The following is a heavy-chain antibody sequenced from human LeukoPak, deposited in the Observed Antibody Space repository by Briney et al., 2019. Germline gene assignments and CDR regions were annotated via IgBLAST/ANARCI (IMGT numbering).Heavy chain of an antibody. CDR3: AKGPGVTPMAARRGFDY. D-gene: IGHD5-24*01. V-gene: IGHV3-23*01. Sequence: GGSLRLSCAASGLTFSSYAMSWVRQAPGKGLEWVSAISGSGGSTYYADSVKGRFTISRDNSKNTLYLQMSSLRAEDTAVYYCAKGPGVTPMAARRGFDYWGQGTLVTVSS. CDR1: GLTFSSYA. CDR2: ISGSGGST. J-gene: IGHJ4*02.